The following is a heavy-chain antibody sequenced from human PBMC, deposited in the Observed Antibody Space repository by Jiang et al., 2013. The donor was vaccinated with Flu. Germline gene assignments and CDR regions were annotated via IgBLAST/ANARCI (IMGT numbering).Heavy chain of an antibody. D-gene: IGHD2-21*01. V-gene: IGHV5-51*03. J-gene: IGHJ3*02. Sequence: PGEPVKISCKGSGYRFTNYWIAWVRQMPGKGLEWMGIIYPGDSRTTYNPSYEGQVVISVDESLNTAYLQCSSLKASDTAMYYCAKTNCGGNYRGCAFDMWGQGTMVIVSS. CDR1: GYRFTNYW. CDR2: IYPGDSRT. CDR3: AKTNCGGNYRGCAFDM.